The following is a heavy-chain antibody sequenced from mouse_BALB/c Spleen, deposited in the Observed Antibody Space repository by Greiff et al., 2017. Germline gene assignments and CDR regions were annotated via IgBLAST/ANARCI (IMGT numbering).Heavy chain of an antibody. CDR1: GFTFSSFG. Sequence: EVKLMESGGGLVQPGGSRKLSCAASGFTFSSFGMHWVRQAPEKGLEWVAYISSGSSTIYYADTVKGRFTISRDNPKNTLFLQMTSLSSEDTAMYYCARSDGYDDPFAYWGQGTLVTVSA. CDR3: ARSDGYDDPFAY. CDR2: ISSGSSTI. J-gene: IGHJ3*01. V-gene: IGHV5-17*02. D-gene: IGHD2-2*01.